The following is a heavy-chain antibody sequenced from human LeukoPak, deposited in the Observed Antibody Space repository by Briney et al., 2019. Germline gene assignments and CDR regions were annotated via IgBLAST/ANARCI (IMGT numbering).Heavy chain of an antibody. CDR2: IYDSGST. J-gene: IGHJ5*02. CDR1: GGSIGTYY. D-gene: IGHD3/OR15-3a*01. V-gene: IGHV4-59*01. CDR3: AREWWTDHGGGWFDP. Sequence: SETLSLTCTVSGGSIGTYYWSWIRQPPGEGLEWIGYIYDSGSTNYSPSLKSRVTISVDTSRNQFSLKLTSVTAADTAVYFCAREWWTDHGGGWFDPWGQGTLVTVSS.